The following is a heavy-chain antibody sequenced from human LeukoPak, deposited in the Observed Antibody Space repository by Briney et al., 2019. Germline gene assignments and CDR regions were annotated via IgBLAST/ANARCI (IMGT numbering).Heavy chain of an antibody. J-gene: IGHJ4*02. CDR2: IIPIFGTA. CDR1: GGTSSSYA. Sequence: SVKVSCKASGGTSSSYAISWVRQAPGQGLEWMGGIIPIFGTANYAQKFQGRVTVTADESTSTAYMELSSLRSEDTAVYYCARGYYYYFDYWGQGTLVTVSS. CDR3: ARGYYYYFDY. D-gene: IGHD3-22*01. V-gene: IGHV1-69*13.